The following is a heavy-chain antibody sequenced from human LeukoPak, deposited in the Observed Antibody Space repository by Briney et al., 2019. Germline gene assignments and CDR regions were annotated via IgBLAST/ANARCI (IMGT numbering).Heavy chain of an antibody. J-gene: IGHJ5*02. CDR1: GYSFTSYW. CDR3: ASLGAIAARRGWFDP. Sequence: GESLKISCKGSGYSFTSYWIGWVRQMPGKGLEWMGIIYPADSDTRYSPSFQGQVTISADKSISTAYLQWSSLKASDTAMYYCASLGAIAARRGWFDPWGQGTLVTVSS. CDR2: IYPADSDT. D-gene: IGHD6-6*01. V-gene: IGHV5-51*01.